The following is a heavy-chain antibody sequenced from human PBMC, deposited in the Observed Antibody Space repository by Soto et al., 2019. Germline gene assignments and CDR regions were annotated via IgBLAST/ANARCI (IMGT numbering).Heavy chain of an antibody. CDR1: GYPFTSYA. V-gene: IGHV1-3*01. J-gene: IGHJ3*02. CDR2: INAGNGNT. CDR3: ARDAVTFDI. Sequence: XSVKVACKASGYPFTSYAIHWVRQAPGQRLEWMGWINAGNGNTKYSQKFQGRVTITRDTSASTAYMELSSLRSEDTAVYYCARDAVTFDIWAQGTMVTVSS.